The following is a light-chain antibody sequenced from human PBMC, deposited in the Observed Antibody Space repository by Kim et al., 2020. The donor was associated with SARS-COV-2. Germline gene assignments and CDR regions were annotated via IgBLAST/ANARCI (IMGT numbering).Light chain of an antibody. CDR1: SLRSYY. V-gene: IGLV3-19*01. Sequence: VASGQTVRITCPGDSLRSYYATWYQQKPGQAPILVIYGKNNRPSGIPDRFSGSSSGNTASLTITGTQAGDEADYYCNSRDSNDNVVFGGGTQLTVL. CDR3: NSRDSNDNVV. CDR2: GKN. J-gene: IGLJ2*01.